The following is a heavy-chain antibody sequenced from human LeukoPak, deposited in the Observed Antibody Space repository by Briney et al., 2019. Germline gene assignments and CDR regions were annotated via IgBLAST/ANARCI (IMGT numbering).Heavy chain of an antibody. J-gene: IGHJ4*02. CDR3: ARDPTGSGSVDY. CDR1: GFTFSSYS. Sequence: GGSLILSCAASGFTFSSYSMNWVRQAPGKGLEWVSSISSSSSYIYYADSVKGRFTISRDNAKNSLYLQMNSLRAEDTAVYYCARDPTGSGSVDYWGQGTLVTVSS. CDR2: ISSSSSYI. V-gene: IGHV3-21*01. D-gene: IGHD3-3*01.